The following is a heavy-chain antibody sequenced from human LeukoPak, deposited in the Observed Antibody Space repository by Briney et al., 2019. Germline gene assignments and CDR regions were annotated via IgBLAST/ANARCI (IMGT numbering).Heavy chain of an antibody. J-gene: IGHJ4*02. CDR3: ATQAAAAEAY. CDR2: IWYDGSNK. V-gene: IGHV3-33*01. D-gene: IGHD6-13*01. Sequence: GRSLRLSCAASGFTFSIYNIHWVRQAPGKGLEWVAVIWYDGSNKYYADSVKGRFTISRDNSMNTVYLQMNSLRAEDTAVFYCATQAAAAEAYWGQGTLVIVSS. CDR1: GFTFSIYN.